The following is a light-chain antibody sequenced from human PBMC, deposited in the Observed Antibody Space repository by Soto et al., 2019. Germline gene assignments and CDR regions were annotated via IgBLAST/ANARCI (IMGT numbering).Light chain of an antibody. J-gene: IGKJ1*01. V-gene: IGKV3-20*01. CDR2: GAS. CDR3: QQYGSSRT. Sequence: EIVLTQSPGTLSLSPGERATLSCRASQSVSSSYLAWYQQKPGQAPRLLIYGASSRATGIPDRCSGSGSGTDFTLTISRLEPEDFAVYYCQQYGSSRTFGQGTKVESK. CDR1: QSVSSSY.